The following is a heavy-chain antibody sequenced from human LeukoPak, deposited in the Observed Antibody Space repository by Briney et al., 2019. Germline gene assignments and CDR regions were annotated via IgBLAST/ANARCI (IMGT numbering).Heavy chain of an antibody. D-gene: IGHD6-19*01. Sequence: GGSLRLSCVASGFTFSNYGMNWVGQAPGKGLEWVAIIWFDGSNIDYADSVKGRFTISRDNSKNTLFLQMNSLRAEDTAVYYCAKIIAGYSSGRYDYWGQGTLVTVSS. CDR1: GFTFSNYG. CDR2: IWFDGSNI. CDR3: AKIIAGYSSGRYDY. J-gene: IGHJ4*02. V-gene: IGHV3-33*06.